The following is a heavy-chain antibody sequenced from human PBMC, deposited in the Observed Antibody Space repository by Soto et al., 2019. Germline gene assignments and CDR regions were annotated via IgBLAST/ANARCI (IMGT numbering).Heavy chain of an antibody. J-gene: IGHJ5*02. CDR1: GDSVSSNSAA. CDR2: TYYRSKWYN. CDR3: ARDRNWNYGGGDNWFDP. V-gene: IGHV6-1*01. D-gene: IGHD1-7*01. Sequence: SQTLSLTCAISGDSVSSNSAAWNWIRQSPSRGLEWLGRTYYRSKWYNDYAASVKSRITINPDTSKNQFSLQLNSVTPEDTAVYYCARDRNWNYGGGDNWFDPWGQGTLVTVSS.